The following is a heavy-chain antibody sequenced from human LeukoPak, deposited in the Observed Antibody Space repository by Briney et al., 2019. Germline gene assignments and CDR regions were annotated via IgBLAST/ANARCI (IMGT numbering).Heavy chain of an antibody. D-gene: IGHD6-19*01. CDR2: IYNSGST. Sequence: SETLSLTCSVSGGSISSSSSSWGWIRQPPGKAPEWIGSIYNSGSTYYNPSLKSRVTISVDTSKNQFSLKLSSVTAADSAVYYCARYYYSSGWYKKVDYWGQGTLVTVSS. J-gene: IGHJ4*02. CDR1: GGSISSSSSS. V-gene: IGHV4-39*01. CDR3: ARYYYSSGWYKKVDY.